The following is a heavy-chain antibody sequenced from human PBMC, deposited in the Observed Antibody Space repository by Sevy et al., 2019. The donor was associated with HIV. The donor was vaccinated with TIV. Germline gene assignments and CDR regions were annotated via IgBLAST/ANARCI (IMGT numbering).Heavy chain of an antibody. CDR2: LIGGGRRT. V-gene: IGHV3-23*01. D-gene: IGHD2-8*02. Sequence: GGSLRLSCAASGFPFSSYAMSWVRQAPGRGLEWVSTLIGGGRRTYYADSVTGRFIISRDNYRNTLYLQMNSLRAEDTAIYYCAKRRVQSGLSGGGANYGMDVCGRGTTVTVSS. J-gene: IGHJ6*02. CDR1: GFPFSSYA. CDR3: AKRRVQSGLSGGGANYGMDV.